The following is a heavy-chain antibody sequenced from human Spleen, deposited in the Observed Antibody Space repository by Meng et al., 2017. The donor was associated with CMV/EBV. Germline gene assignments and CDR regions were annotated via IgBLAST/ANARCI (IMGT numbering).Heavy chain of an antibody. V-gene: IGHV3-7*01. CDR3: AKRAKIAVAGNYYYYYYGMDV. D-gene: IGHD6-19*01. CDR1: GFTFSTYW. CDR2: IKRDGSEK. Sequence: GGSLRLSCAASGFTFSTYWMSWVRQAPGKGLEWVANIKRDGSEKYYVDSVKGRFTISRDNAKNSLYLQMDSLRAEDTAVYYCAKRAKIAVAGNYYYYYYGMDVWGQGTTVTVSS. J-gene: IGHJ6*02.